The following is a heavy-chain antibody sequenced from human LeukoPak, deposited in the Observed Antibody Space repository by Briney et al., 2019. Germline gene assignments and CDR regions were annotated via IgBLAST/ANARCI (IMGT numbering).Heavy chain of an antibody. V-gene: IGHV4-39*01. CDR3: ARPATVTTSFWYFDL. CDR1: GGSISTSSYY. J-gene: IGHJ2*01. D-gene: IGHD4-17*01. CDR2: IFYSGST. Sequence: PSETLSLTCTIPGGSISTSSYYWGWIRQPPGKRLEWIGSIFYSGSTYYNPSLKSRVTISVDTSKNQFSLNLSSVTAADTAVYYCARPATVTTSFWYFDLWGRGTLVTVSS.